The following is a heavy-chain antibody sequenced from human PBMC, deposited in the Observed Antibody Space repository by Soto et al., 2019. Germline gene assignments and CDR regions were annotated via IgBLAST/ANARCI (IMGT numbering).Heavy chain of an antibody. Sequence: QPGGSLRLSCAASGFTFSSYAMSWVRQAPGKGLEWVSAISGSGGSTYYADSVKGRFTISRDNSKNTLYLQMNSLRAEDTAVYYCAKDRRPRITMVRGVPPDAFDIWGQGTMVTVSS. CDR3: AKDRRPRITMVRGVPPDAFDI. J-gene: IGHJ3*02. V-gene: IGHV3-23*01. CDR1: GFTFSSYA. D-gene: IGHD3-10*01. CDR2: ISGSGGST.